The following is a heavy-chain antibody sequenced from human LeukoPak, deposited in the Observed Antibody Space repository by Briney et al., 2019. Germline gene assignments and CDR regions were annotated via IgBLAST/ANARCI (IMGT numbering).Heavy chain of an antibody. CDR3: ARHQNRYGSGSYTLYYYYGMDV. J-gene: IGHJ6*02. CDR1: GGSISSYY. CDR2: LFDSVGT. Sequence: SETLSLTCTVSGGSISSYYWSWIRQPPEKGREWIGYLFDSVGTNYNPSLTSPVTISVDTTKNPFSLKLTSVTAADTAVYYCARHQNRYGSGSYTLYYYYGMDVWGQGTTVTVSS. V-gene: IGHV4-59*08. D-gene: IGHD3-10*01.